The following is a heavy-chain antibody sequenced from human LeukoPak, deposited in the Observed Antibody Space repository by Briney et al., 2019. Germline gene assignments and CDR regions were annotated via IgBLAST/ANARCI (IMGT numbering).Heavy chain of an antibody. Sequence: PGGSLRLSCAASGFTFSSYWMSWVRQAPGKGLEWVANIKQDGSEKYYVDSVKGRFTTSRDNAKNSLYLQMNSLRAEDTAVYYCARDADYGDYDDWGQGTLVTVSS. CDR1: GFTFSSYW. CDR3: ARDADYGDYDD. D-gene: IGHD4-17*01. V-gene: IGHV3-7*01. J-gene: IGHJ4*02. CDR2: IKQDGSEK.